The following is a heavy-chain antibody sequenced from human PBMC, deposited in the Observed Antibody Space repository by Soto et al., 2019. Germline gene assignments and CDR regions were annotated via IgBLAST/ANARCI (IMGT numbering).Heavy chain of an antibody. Sequence: EVQLLESGGGLVQPGGALRLSCVASGFTFNTYVMNWVRQAPGNGLEWVSTISYSAYKTHYADSVKGRFTISRDDARATLFRQMNSLRADDAAVYYCARRARTATTNWGAFDVWGQGTMVTVSS. CDR3: ARRARTATTNWGAFDV. D-gene: IGHD1-7*01. J-gene: IGHJ3*01. CDR1: GFTFNTYV. CDR2: ISYSAYKT. V-gene: IGHV3-23*01.